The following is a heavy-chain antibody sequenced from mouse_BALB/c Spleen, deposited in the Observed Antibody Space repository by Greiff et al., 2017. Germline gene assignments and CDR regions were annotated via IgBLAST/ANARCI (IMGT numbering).Heavy chain of an antibody. J-gene: IGHJ3*01. D-gene: IGHD1-1*01. V-gene: IGHV5-6-3*01. CDR2: INSNGGST. CDR1: GFTFSSYG. CDR3: AIYYYGSSPAY. Sequence: EVHLVESGGGLVQPGGSLKLSCAASGFTFSSYGMSWVRQTPDKRLELVATINSNGGSTYYPDSVKGRFTISRDNAKNTLYLQMSSLKSEDTAMYYCAIYYYGSSPAYWGQGTLVTVSA.